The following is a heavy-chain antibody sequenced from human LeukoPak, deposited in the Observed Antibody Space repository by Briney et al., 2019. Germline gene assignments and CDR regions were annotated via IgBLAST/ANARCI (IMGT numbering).Heavy chain of an antibody. D-gene: IGHD2-2*01. J-gene: IGHJ4*02. CDR3: AKPRSSSCYGAIDY. CDR2: VSGSGGST. V-gene: IGHV3-23*01. CDR1: GFTFSSYA. Sequence: GGSLRLSCAASGFTFSSYAVSWVRQAPGKGLEWVSAVSGSGGSTYYADSVKGRFTISRDNSKNTLYLQMNSLRAEDTAAYYCAKPRSSSCYGAIDYWGQGTLVTVSS.